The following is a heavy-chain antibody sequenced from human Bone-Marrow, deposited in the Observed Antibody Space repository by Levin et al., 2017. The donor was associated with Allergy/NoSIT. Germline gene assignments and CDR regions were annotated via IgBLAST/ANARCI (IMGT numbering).Heavy chain of an antibody. CDR1: GFTFSNYG. Sequence: LSLTCAASGFTFSNYGMHWVRQAPGKGLEWVAVIWNDGSNKYYADSVKGRFTIPRDNSKNTLYLQMNSLRAEDTAVYYCARVRGDGDYIFDYWGQGTLVTVSS. J-gene: IGHJ4*02. CDR2: IWNDGSNK. V-gene: IGHV3-33*01. D-gene: IGHD4-17*01. CDR3: ARVRGDGDYIFDY.